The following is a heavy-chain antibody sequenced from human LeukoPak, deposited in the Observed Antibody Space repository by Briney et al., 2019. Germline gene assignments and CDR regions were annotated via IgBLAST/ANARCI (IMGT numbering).Heavy chain of an antibody. CDR2: ISSSGST. Sequence: SETLSLTCTVSGDSTSSGDYYWSWIRQPAGKGLEWIGRISSSGSTNYNPSLKSRVTISVDTSKNQFSLKLSSVTAADTAVYFCARGPYSYDSSGAFDIWGQGTMVTVSS. J-gene: IGHJ3*02. V-gene: IGHV4-61*02. CDR3: ARGPYSYDSSGAFDI. CDR1: GDSTSSGDYY. D-gene: IGHD3-22*01.